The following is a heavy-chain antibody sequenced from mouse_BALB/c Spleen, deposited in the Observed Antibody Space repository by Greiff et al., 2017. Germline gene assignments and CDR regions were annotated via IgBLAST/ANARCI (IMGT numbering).Heavy chain of an antibody. CDR1: GFSLTSYG. V-gene: IGHV2-9*02. CDR3: ARASYDGYYDY. D-gene: IGHD2-3*01. CDR2: IWAGGST. J-gene: IGHJ2*01. Sequence: QVQLQQSGPGLVAPSQSLSITCTVSGFSLTSYGVHWVRQPPGKGLEWLGVIWAGGSTNYNSALMSRLSISKDNSKSQVFLKMNSLQTDDTAMYYCARASYDGYYDYWGQGTTLTVSS.